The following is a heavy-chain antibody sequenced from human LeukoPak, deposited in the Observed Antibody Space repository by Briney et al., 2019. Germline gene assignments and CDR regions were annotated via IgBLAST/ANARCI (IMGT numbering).Heavy chain of an antibody. D-gene: IGHD3-3*02. CDR1: GFTFSDYD. J-gene: IGHJ6*02. CDR2: IHTSGLT. CDR3: ARELLGPHFYGMDV. V-gene: IGHV3-13*01. Sequence: GGSLRLSCAASGFTFSDYDMHWVRQVTGKGLEWVSAIHTSGLTYYANSVKGRFIISRDNGKDSLFLQMNSLRAGDTSVYYCARELLGPHFYGMDVRGQGTTVTVSS.